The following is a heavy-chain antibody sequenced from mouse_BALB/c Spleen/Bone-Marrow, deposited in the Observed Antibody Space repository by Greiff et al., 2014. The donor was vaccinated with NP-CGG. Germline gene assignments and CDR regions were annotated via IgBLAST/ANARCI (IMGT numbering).Heavy chain of an antibody. CDR2: INSNGGST. J-gene: IGHJ4*01. V-gene: IGHV5-6-3*01. CDR1: GFTFSSYG. Sequence: EVQGVESGGGLVQPGGSLKLSCAASGFTFSSYGMPWVRQTPDKRLELVATINSNGGSTYYPDSVKGRFTISRDNAKNTLYLQMSSLKSEDTAMYYCARIWAYYAMDYWGQGTSVTVSS. D-gene: IGHD4-1*01. CDR3: ARIWAYYAMDY.